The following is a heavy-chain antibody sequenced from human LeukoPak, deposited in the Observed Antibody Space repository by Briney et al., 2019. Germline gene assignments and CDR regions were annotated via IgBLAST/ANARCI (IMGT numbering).Heavy chain of an antibody. CDR1: GFIFSSYW. Sequence: GGSLRLSCAASGFIFSSYWMHWVRHAPGKGLAWVSRINTDGSSTSYADSVKGRFTISRDNSKNTLYLQMNSLRAEDTAVYYCAKDSPFSYYYMDVWGKGTTVTVSS. CDR2: INTDGSST. J-gene: IGHJ6*03. CDR3: AKDSPFSYYYMDV. V-gene: IGHV3-74*01.